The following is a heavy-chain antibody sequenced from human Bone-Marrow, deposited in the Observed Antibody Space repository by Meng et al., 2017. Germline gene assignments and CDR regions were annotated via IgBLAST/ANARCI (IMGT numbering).Heavy chain of an antibody. V-gene: IGHV1-2*06. CDR1: GYIFTSYG. Sequence: ASVKVSCKASGYIFTSYGISWVRQAPGQGLEWMGRINPNGGDTRFGENFQGRVTLTRDTSISTVHMDLSGLTSDDTAVYYCARSLVGATWTFDYWGQGTLVTVSS. J-gene: IGHJ4*02. D-gene: IGHD1-26*01. CDR3: ARSLVGATWTFDY. CDR2: INPNGGDT.